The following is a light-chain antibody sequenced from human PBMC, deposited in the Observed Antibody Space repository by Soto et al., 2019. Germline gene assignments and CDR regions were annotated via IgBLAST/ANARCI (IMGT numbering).Light chain of an antibody. CDR1: QSISTW. CDR2: QGS. CDR3: QQYNIYSRT. Sequence: DIQMTQSPSTLSASVGDRVTITCRASQSISTWLAWYQHKPGKAAKLLIYQGSSLEGGVPSRFSGSGSVTEFTLTVSSLQPDDFATYYCQQYNIYSRTFGQGTKVETK. V-gene: IGKV1-5*03. J-gene: IGKJ2*02.